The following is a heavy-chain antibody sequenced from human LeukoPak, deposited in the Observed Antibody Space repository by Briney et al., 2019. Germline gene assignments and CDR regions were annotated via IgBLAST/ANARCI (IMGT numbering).Heavy chain of an antibody. V-gene: IGHV3-20*04. CDR2: INWNGGST. CDR1: GFTFDDYG. J-gene: IGHJ4*02. Sequence: PGGSLRLSCAASGFTFDDYGMSWVRQAPGKGLEWVSGINWNGGSTGYADSVKGRFTISRDNSKNTLYLQMNSLRAEDTAVYYCASRNGGLPKWGQGTLVTVSS. D-gene: IGHD2-8*01. CDR3: ASRNGGLPK.